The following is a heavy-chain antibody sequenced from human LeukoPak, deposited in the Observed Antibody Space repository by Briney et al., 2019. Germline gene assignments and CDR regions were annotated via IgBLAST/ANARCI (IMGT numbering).Heavy chain of an antibody. J-gene: IGHJ6*03. CDR3: ARENGYGGNSDYYYMDV. V-gene: IGHV1-8*01. CDR2: MNPNSGNT. CDR1: GYTFTSYD. Sequence: ASVKVSCKASGYTFTSYDINWVRQATGQGLERMGWMNPNSGNTGYAQKFQGRVTMTRNTSISTAYMELSSLRSDDTAVYYCARENGYGGNSDYYYMDVWGKGTTVTVSS. D-gene: IGHD4-23*01.